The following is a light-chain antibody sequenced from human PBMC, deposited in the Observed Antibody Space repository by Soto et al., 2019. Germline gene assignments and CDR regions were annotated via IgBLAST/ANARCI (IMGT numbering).Light chain of an antibody. J-gene: IGKJ1*01. V-gene: IGKV1-5*01. CDR2: DAS. CDR3: QQYNNYSPT. CDR1: QSITNW. Sequence: DIQMTQSPSTLSAYVGDRVTITCRASQSITNWVAWYQQKPGKAPKLLIYDASNVESGVPSRFSGGGSGTDFTLTVSSLQPDDLATYYCQQYNNYSPTFGQGTKVEV.